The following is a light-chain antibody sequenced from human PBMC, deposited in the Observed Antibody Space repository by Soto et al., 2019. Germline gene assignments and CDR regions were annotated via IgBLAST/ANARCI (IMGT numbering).Light chain of an antibody. V-gene: IGKV3-20*01. CDR1: QSVSSSY. CDR2: GAS. J-gene: IGKJ5*01. Sequence: EIVLTQSPGTLSLSPGERATLSCRASQSVSSSYLAWYQQKPGKPPRLLIYGASSRASGIPDRVSGSGSGTDFTLTIGRLEPEDFAVYYCQQYGPSLITFGRGTRLEIK. CDR3: QQYGPSLIT.